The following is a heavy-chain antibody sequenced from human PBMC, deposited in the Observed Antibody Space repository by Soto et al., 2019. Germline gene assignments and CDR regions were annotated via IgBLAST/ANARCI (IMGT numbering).Heavy chain of an antibody. CDR1: GLTVSSSY. CDR2: IYSAGST. D-gene: IGHD1-26*01. V-gene: IGHV3-53*01. J-gene: IGHJ4*02. Sequence: GGSLRLSCAASGLTVSSSYMSWVRQAPGKGLQWVSVIYSAGSTYYANSVKGRFTISRDISTNMVYLQMSSLTDEDTAVYYCAKGGELLICEFDYWGQGTLVTVSS. CDR3: AKGGELLICEFDY.